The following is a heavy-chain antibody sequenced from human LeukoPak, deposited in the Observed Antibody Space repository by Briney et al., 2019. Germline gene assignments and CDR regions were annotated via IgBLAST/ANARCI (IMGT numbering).Heavy chain of an antibody. D-gene: IGHD3-22*01. Sequence: PGRSLRLSCAASGFTFSSYAMHWVRQAPGKGLEWVAVISYDGSNKYYADSVKGRFTISRDNSKNTLYLQMNSLRVEDTATYYCARGRWSSSGYQDYWGRGTLVTVSS. CDR2: ISYDGSNK. CDR1: GFTFSSYA. V-gene: IGHV3-30*04. J-gene: IGHJ4*02. CDR3: ARGRWSSSGYQDY.